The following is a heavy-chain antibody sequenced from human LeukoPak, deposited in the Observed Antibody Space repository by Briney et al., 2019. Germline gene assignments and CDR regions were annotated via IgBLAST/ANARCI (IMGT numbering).Heavy chain of an antibody. D-gene: IGHD6-19*01. CDR2: ISSSSSTI. J-gene: IGHJ4*02. V-gene: IGHV3-48*04. Sequence: PGGSLRLSCAASGFTFSSYSMNWVRQAPGKGLEWVSYISSSSSTIYYADSVKGRFTISRDNAKNSLYLQMNSLRAEDTAVYYCARDIAVAGLRVFDYWGQGTLVTVSS. CDR1: GFTFSSYS. CDR3: ARDIAVAGLRVFDY.